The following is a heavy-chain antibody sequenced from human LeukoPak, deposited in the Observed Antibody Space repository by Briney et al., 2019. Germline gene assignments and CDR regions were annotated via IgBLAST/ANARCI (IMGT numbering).Heavy chain of an antibody. J-gene: IGHJ4*02. CDR1: GFTVSNDY. Sequence: GGSLRLSCAVSGFTVSNDYMSWVCQAPRKGLEWVSVIYPDHRTYYADSVKGRFTISRDNSKNTLYLQMNSLRAEDTAVYYCARGIGLSWSLDSWGQGTLVTVSS. CDR2: IYPDHRT. CDR3: ARGIGLSWSLDS. D-gene: IGHD6-13*01. V-gene: IGHV3-53*01.